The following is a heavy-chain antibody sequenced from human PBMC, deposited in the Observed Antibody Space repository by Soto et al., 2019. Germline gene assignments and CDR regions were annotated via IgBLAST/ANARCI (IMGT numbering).Heavy chain of an antibody. CDR1: GGSVSSGSYY. CDR2: IYYSGST. D-gene: IGHD6-19*01. V-gene: IGHV4-61*01. Sequence: QVQLQESGPGLVKPSEPLSLTCTVSGGSVSSGSYYWSWTRQPPGKGLEWIGYIYYSGSTNYNTPLKSRVTISVDTSKNQFSLKLSSVTAADTAVYYCARGIEGWYQGRYYYGMDVWGQGTTVTVSS. J-gene: IGHJ6*02. CDR3: ARGIEGWYQGRYYYGMDV.